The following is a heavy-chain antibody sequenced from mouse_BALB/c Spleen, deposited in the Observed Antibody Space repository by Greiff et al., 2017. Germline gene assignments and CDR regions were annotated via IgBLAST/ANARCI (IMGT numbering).Heavy chain of an antibody. Sequence: EVQLQQSGAELVKPGASVQLSCTASGFNIKDTYMHWVKQRPEQGLEWIGRIDPANGNTKYDPKFQGKATITADTSSNTAYLQLSSLTSEDTAVYYCAAEDGYYPFAYWGQGTLVTVSA. D-gene: IGHD2-3*01. CDR1: GFNIKDTY. V-gene: IGHV14-3*02. CDR3: AAEDGYYPFAY. J-gene: IGHJ3*01. CDR2: IDPANGNT.